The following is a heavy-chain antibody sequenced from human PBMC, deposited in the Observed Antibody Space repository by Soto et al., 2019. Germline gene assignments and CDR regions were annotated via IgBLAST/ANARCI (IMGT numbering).Heavy chain of an antibody. V-gene: IGHV1-69*06. CDR3: ARAIKRWEVNYYFDF. J-gene: IGHJ4*02. Sequence: QVVLLQSGAEVKAPGSSVRVSCQVSGSTFNNFAFSWVRQAPGNGPEWMGGIVVDSNTAEYSQRFQDRVTITADTSSKTLHMELGSLTFEDTAVYYCARAIKRWEVNYYFDFWGQGTLVTVSS. D-gene: IGHD1-26*01. CDR1: GSTFNNFA. CDR2: IVVDSNTA.